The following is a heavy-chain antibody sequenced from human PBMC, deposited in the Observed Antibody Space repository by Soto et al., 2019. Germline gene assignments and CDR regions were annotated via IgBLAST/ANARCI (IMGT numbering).Heavy chain of an antibody. D-gene: IGHD2-15*01. V-gene: IGHV1-69*01. CDR1: GGTFSTYA. CDR2: IIPLIDTT. Sequence: QVQLVQSGAEVKKPGSSVRVSCKASGGTFSTYAVSWVRHVPGHGLAWMGGIIPLIDTTNYAQKFQGRVTITADGSTNQAYMDLTSLRLDDTAIYYCARGVWECNGDGCYGWFGPWGVGTRVTVSS. J-gene: IGHJ5*02. CDR3: ARGVWECNGDGCYGWFGP.